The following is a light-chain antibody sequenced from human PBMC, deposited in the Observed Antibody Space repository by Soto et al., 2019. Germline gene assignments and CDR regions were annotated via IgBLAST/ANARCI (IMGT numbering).Light chain of an antibody. J-gene: IGKJ2*01. V-gene: IGKV1-39*01. Sequence: DIQMTQSPSSLSASVGDRVTITCRASQSISSYLNLYQQKPGKAPKLLIYAASSLQSGVPSRFSGSGSGTDFTLTISXXXXXDFATYYCQQSYSTPYTFGQG. CDR3: QQSYSTPYT. CDR1: QSISSY. CDR2: AAS.